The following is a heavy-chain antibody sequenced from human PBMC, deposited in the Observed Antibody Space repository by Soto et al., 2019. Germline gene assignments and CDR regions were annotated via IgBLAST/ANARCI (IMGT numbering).Heavy chain of an antibody. J-gene: IGHJ3*02. D-gene: IGHD1-26*01. Sequence: EVQLLESGGGLVQPGGSLRLSCAASGFTFSSYAMSWVRQAPGKGLEWVSAISGSGGSTYYADSVKGRFTISRDNSKNMLYLQMNSLRAEDTAVYYCAKAGKLVGATMINAFDIWGQGTMVTVSS. CDR2: ISGSGGST. CDR1: GFTFSSYA. V-gene: IGHV3-23*01. CDR3: AKAGKLVGATMINAFDI.